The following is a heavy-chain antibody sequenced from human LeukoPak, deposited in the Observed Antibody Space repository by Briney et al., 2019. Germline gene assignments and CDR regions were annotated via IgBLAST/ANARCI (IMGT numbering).Heavy chain of an antibody. V-gene: IGHV5-10-1*01. CDR2: IDPSDSYT. J-gene: IGHJ5*02. CDR3: VRVGYGSDGFDP. D-gene: IGHD5-12*01. CDR1: GYSFTSYW. Sequence: GESLKISCKGSGYSFTSYWISWVRQMPGKGLEWMGRIDPSDSYTNYSPSFQGHVTISADKSISTAYLQWSSLKASDTAMYYCVRVGYGSDGFDPWGQGTLVTVSS.